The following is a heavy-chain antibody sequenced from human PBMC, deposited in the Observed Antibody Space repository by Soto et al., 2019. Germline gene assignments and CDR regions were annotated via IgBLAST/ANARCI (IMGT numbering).Heavy chain of an antibody. J-gene: IGHJ4*02. CDR2: ISGSGGST. Sequence: EVQLLESGGGLVQPGGSLRLSCAASGFTFSSYAMSWVRQAPGKGLEWVSAISGSGGSTYYADSVKGRFTISRDNSKNTLYLQMNSLRAEDTAVYYCAKSLPVGYSSSWYYFAYWGQGTLVTVSS. CDR1: GFTFSSYA. V-gene: IGHV3-23*01. D-gene: IGHD6-13*01. CDR3: AKSLPVGYSSSWYYFAY.